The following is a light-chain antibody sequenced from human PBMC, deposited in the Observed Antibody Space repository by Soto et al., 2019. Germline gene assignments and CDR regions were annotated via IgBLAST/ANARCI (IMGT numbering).Light chain of an antibody. CDR2: EDT. J-gene: IGLJ1*01. CDR1: SNDVGNYDL. V-gene: IGLV2-23*01. Sequence: QSVLTQPASVSGSPGQSITISCTGTSNDVGNYDLVSWYQQHPGKAPKLMIYEDTKRPSGVSDRFSGSKSGNSASLTNSGVQAEDEGGYHCFSFAGSGTYGFGTGTKLTVL. CDR3: FSFAGSGTYG.